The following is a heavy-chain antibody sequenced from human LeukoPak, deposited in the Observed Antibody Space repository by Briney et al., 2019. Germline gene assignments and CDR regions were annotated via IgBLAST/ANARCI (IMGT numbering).Heavy chain of an antibody. D-gene: IGHD3-22*01. Sequence: ASVKVSCKASGYTLTDYYMHWVRQAPGQGLEWMGRINPNSGGTNYARKFQGRVTMTRDTSISTVYMELSRLRSDDTAVYYCARVGYYESSGYYEYWGQGTLVTVSS. J-gene: IGHJ4*02. CDR2: INPNSGGT. V-gene: IGHV1-2*06. CDR3: ARVGYYESSGYYEY. CDR1: GYTLTDYY.